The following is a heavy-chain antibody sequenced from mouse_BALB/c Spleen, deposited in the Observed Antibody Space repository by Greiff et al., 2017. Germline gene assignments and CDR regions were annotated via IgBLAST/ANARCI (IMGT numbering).Heavy chain of an antibody. V-gene: IGHV1S22*01. CDR3: TRRDGNYWFAY. J-gene: IGHJ3*01. D-gene: IGHD2-1*01. CDR2: IYPGSGST. Sequence: LKQPGSELVRPGASVKLSCKASGYTFTSYWMHWVKQRPGQGLEWIGNIYPGSGSTNYDEKFKSKATLTVDTSSSTAYMQLSSLTSEDSAVYYCTRRDGNYWFAYWGQGTLVTVSA. CDR1: GYTFTSYW.